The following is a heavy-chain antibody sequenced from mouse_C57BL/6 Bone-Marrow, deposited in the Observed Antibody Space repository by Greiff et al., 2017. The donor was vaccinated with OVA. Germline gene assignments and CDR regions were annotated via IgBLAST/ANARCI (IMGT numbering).Heavy chain of an antibody. CDR1: GYTFTDYE. V-gene: IGHV1-15*01. CDR2: IDPETGGT. CDR3: TRFSYYYGSKGY. Sequence: VQLQQSGAELVMPGASVTLSCKASGYTFTDYEMHWVKQTPVHGLEWIGAIDPETGGTAYNQKFKGKAILTADKSSSTAYMELRSLTSEDSAVYYCTRFSYYYGSKGYWGQGTTLTVSS. D-gene: IGHD1-1*01. J-gene: IGHJ2*01.